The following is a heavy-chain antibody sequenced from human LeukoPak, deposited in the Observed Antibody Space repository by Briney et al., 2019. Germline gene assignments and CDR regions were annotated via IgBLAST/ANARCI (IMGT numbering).Heavy chain of an antibody. V-gene: IGHV3-23*01. Sequence: PGGSLRLSCAASGFTFSSYAISWVRQAPGRGLEWVSGISGSGGSTYYVDSVKGRFTISRDSSESTLYLQMNSLRVEDTAVYYCAKGGRTTVNTPLDYWGQGTLVTVSS. J-gene: IGHJ4*02. CDR2: ISGSGGST. CDR3: AKGGRTTVNTPLDY. D-gene: IGHD4-11*01. CDR1: GFTFSSYA.